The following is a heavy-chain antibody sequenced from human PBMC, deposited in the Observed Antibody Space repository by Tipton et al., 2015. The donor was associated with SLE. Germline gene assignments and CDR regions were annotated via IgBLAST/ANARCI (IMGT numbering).Heavy chain of an antibody. CDR3: AKRDSGHYFDD. CDR2: IYYSGST. J-gene: IGHJ4*02. D-gene: IGHD1-26*01. CDR1: GGSISSSSYY. Sequence: TLSLTCTVSGGSISSSSYYWGWIRQPPGKGLEWIGSIYYSGSTYYNPSLKSRVTISVDTSKNQFSLKLSSVTAADTAVYYCAKRDSGHYFDDWGQGALVTVSS. V-gene: IGHV4-39*07.